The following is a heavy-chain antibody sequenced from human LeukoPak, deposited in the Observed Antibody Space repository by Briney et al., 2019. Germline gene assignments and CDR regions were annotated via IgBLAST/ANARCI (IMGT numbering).Heavy chain of an antibody. V-gene: IGHV1-2*02. CDR1: GYTFTGYY. Sequence: GASVKVSCKASGYTFTGYYMHWVRQAPGQGLEWMGWINPNSGGTNYAQKFQGRVTMTRDTSISTAYMELSRLRSDDTAVYYCARAGREDYYGSGRPAGIDPWGQGTLVTVSS. J-gene: IGHJ5*02. CDR3: ARAGREDYYGSGRPAGIDP. D-gene: IGHD3-10*01. CDR2: INPNSGGT.